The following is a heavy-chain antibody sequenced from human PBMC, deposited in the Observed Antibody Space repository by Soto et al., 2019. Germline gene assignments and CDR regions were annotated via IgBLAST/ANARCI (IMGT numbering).Heavy chain of an antibody. CDR1: GYTFTSYA. J-gene: IGHJ4*02. CDR2: INAGNGNT. V-gene: IGHV1-3*01. CDR3: ARQAEGGYNYVY. Sequence: ASVKVSCKASGYTFTSYAMHWVRQAPGQRLEWMGWINAGNGNTKYSQKFQGRVTITRDTSASTAYMELSSLRSEDTAVYYCARQAEGGYNYVYWGQGTLVTVSS. D-gene: IGHD5-12*01.